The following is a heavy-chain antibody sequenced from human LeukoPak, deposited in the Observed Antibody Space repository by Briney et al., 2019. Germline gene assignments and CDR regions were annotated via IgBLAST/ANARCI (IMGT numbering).Heavy chain of an antibody. CDR1: GYTFTSYG. J-gene: IGHJ5*02. V-gene: IGHV1-3*01. CDR2: INAGNGNT. CDR3: ARDLFLPNWFDP. Sequence: ASVKVSCKASGYTFTSYGMHWVRQAPGQRLEWMGWINAGNGNTKYSQKFQGRVTITRDTSASTAYMELSSLRSEDTAVYYCARDLFLPNWFDPWGQGTLVTVSS. D-gene: IGHD2/OR15-2a*01.